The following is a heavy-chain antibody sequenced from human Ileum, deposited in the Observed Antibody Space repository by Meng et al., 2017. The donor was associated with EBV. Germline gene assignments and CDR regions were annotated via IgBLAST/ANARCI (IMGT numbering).Heavy chain of an antibody. D-gene: IGHD2-2*03. Sequence: VVLVGAGGGLIQTGGSLRLSCAAPGFSVSSNYMSWVRQTPGKGLEWLSIIYSGGSTYYADSVKGRFTISRDNSKNTLYLQMNNLRVDDTAVYYCARGGWIVPVDWGQGTLVTVSS. V-gene: IGHV3-53*01. CDR1: GFSVSSNY. J-gene: IGHJ4*02. CDR3: ARGGWIVPVD. CDR2: IYSGGST.